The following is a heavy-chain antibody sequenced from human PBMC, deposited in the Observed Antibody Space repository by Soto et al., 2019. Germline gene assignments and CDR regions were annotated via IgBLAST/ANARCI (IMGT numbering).Heavy chain of an antibody. CDR1: GGSISSSSYY. V-gene: IGHV4-39*01. D-gene: IGHD6-19*01. CDR3: ARHVGGAVAGKVYWFDP. J-gene: IGHJ5*02. Sequence: SETLSLTCTVSGGSISSSSYYWGWIRQPPGKGLEWIGSIYYSGSTYYNPSLKSRVTISVDTSKNQFSLKLSSVTAADTAVYYCARHVGGAVAGKVYWFDPWGQGTLVTVSS. CDR2: IYYSGST.